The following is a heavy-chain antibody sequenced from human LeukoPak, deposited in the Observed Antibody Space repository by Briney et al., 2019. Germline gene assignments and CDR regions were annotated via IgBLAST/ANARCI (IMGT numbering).Heavy chain of an antibody. V-gene: IGHV3-23*01. Sequence: GGSLRLSCAASGFTFSNSAMSWVRQAPGKGLEWVSAISGSGGTTYYADSVKGRFTISRGNSKNTLYLQMNSLRAEDTAVYYCAKEGTSSVTTPYADYWGQGTLVTVSS. D-gene: IGHD4-17*01. CDR1: GFTFSNSA. CDR3: AKEGTSSVTTPYADY. CDR2: ISGSGGTT. J-gene: IGHJ4*02.